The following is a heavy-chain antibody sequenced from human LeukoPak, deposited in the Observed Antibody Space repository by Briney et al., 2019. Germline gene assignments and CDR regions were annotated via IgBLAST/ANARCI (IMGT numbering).Heavy chain of an antibody. CDR3: ARDGSSGPPQT. Sequence: SQTLSLTCAVSGGSISSGGYSWSWIRQPPGKGLEWIGYIYHSGSTYYNPSLKSRVTISVDRSKNQFSLKLSSVTAADTAVYYCARDGSSGPPQTWGQGTLVTVSS. CDR1: GGSISSGGYS. CDR2: IYHSGST. J-gene: IGHJ4*02. V-gene: IGHV4-30-2*01. D-gene: IGHD3-22*01.